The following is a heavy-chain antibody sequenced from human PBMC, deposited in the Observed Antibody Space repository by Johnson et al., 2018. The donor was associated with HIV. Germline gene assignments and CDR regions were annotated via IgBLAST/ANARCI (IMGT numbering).Heavy chain of an antibody. V-gene: IGHV3-23*04. Sequence: VQLVESGGGLVQPGGSLRLSCEASGFTFSSYAMSWVRQAPGKGLEWVSAISGSGGSTYYADSVKGRFTISRDNSKNTLYLQMNSLRAEDTAVYYCARENRIAVAGTGNFGAFDIWGQGTMVTVSS. CDR2: ISGSGGST. J-gene: IGHJ3*02. CDR1: GFTFSSYA. D-gene: IGHD6-19*01. CDR3: ARENRIAVAGTGNFGAFDI.